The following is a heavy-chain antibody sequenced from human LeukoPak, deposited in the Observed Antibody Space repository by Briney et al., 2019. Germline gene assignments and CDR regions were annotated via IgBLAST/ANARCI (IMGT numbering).Heavy chain of an antibody. CDR3: VRDYSNFVQGD. Sequence: SETLSLTCSVSGDSISSSHYYWGWIRQSPGRGLEWIGSIYSGGETHYNPSLNSRVTIFLDTSKNRFSLNLISVTATDAAVYYCVRDYSNFVQGDWGQGTLVTVSS. V-gene: IGHV4-39*02. D-gene: IGHD4-11*01. CDR1: GDSISSSHYY. J-gene: IGHJ4*02. CDR2: IYSGGET.